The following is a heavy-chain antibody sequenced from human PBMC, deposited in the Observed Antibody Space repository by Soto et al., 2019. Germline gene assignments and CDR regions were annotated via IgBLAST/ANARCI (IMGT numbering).Heavy chain of an antibody. Sequence: ASVKVSCRASGYTFTDYYVHSVREAPGQGLERMGWISPNSGGTKTAQKFQGRVTVTRDTSLSTAYMDLSRLRSDDTAVYYCARDVTRTQSCTNGVCYYHYYDMDVWGQGTMVTVSS. CDR1: GYTFTDYY. D-gene: IGHD2-8*01. J-gene: IGHJ6*02. V-gene: IGHV1-2*02. CDR3: ARDVTRTQSCTNGVCYYHYYDMDV. CDR2: ISPNSGGT.